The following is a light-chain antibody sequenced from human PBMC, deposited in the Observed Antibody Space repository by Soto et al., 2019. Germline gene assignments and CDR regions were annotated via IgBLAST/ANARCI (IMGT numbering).Light chain of an antibody. CDR2: KAL. V-gene: IGKV1-5*03. J-gene: IGKJ1*01. CDR3: QQYNRYWT. Sequence: DIQMTQSPSTLSASVGDRVTITCRASQSSSSWLAWYQQKPGKGPKVLIYKALSLESGVPSRFSGSGSGPVFTLAIRSLQPDDFATYYCQQYNRYWTFGQGTKVEIK. CDR1: QSSSSW.